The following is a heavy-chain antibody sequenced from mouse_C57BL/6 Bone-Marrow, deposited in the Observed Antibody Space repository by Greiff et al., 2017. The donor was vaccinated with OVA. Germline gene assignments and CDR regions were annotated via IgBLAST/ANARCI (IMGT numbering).Heavy chain of an antibody. V-gene: IGHV1-7*01. CDR2: INPSSGYT. J-gene: IGHJ3*01. D-gene: IGHD1-1*01. CDR1: GYTFTSYW. CDR3: ARHYYGSRAWFAY. Sequence: QVQLQQSGAELAKPGASVKLSCKASGYTFTSYWMHWVKQRPGQGLEWIGYINPSSGYTKYNQKFKDKATLTADKSSSTAYMQLSSLTYEDSAVYDWARHYYGSRAWFAYWGQGTLVTVSA.